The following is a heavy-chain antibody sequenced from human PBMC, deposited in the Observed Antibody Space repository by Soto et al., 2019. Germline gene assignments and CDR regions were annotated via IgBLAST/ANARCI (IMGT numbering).Heavy chain of an antibody. J-gene: IGHJ4*02. CDR2: IYWNDDK. Sequence: SGPTLVNPTQTLTLTCTFSGFSLSTSGVGVGWIRQPPGKALEWLALIYWNDDKRYSPSLKSRLTITKDTSKNQVVLTMTNMDPVDTATYYCAHSRLRQKQLDAPFDYWGQGTLVTVSS. CDR1: GFSLSTSGVG. D-gene: IGHD6-13*01. CDR3: AHSRLRQKQLDAPFDY. V-gene: IGHV2-5*01.